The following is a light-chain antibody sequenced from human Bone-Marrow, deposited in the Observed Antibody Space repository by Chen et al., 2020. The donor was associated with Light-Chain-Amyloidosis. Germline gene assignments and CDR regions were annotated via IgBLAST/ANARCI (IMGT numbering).Light chain of an antibody. CDR3: QVWDRSSDRPV. CDR1: NIAATS. CDR2: DDS. J-gene: IGLJ3*02. Sequence: SYVLTQPSSVSVAPGQTATIACGGNNIAATSVHWYQQTPGQAPLLVVYDDSDRPSGIPERLSGSNSGNTATLTISRGEAGDEADYYGQVWDRSSDRPVFGGGTKLTVL. V-gene: IGLV3-21*02.